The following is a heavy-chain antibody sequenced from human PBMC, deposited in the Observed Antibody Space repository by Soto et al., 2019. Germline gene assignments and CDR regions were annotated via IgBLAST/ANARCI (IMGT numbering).Heavy chain of an antibody. CDR1: GGCINSGGFY. V-gene: IGHV4-31*03. Sequence: TLSLTCTVSGGCINSGGFYWTWIRQHPGKGLEWIGNIYYSAYSGTTYYNPSLKSRITISADTSKNQFSLRLSSVTAADTAVYYCARGHGNLDYWGQETLVTVSS. CDR2: IYYSAYSGTT. CDR3: ARGHGNLDY. J-gene: IGHJ4*02.